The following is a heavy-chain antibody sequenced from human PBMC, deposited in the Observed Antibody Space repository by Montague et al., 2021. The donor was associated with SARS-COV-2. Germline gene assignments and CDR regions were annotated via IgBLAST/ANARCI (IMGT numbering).Heavy chain of an antibody. V-gene: IGHV4-34*01. CDR2: IHHGGST. Sequence: SETLSLTCAVHGGSFSTYSWNWIRQPPGKGLEWIGEIHHGGSTSYNPSLKGRVTISAGTSKNQFSLKLTSVAAADTAVYYCARLGDGVVPSPILGVGPYYSYYYMDVWGKGTTVTVSS. D-gene: IGHD3-10*01. J-gene: IGHJ6*03. CDR1: GGSFSTYS. CDR3: ARLGDGVVPSPILGVGPYYSYYYMDV.